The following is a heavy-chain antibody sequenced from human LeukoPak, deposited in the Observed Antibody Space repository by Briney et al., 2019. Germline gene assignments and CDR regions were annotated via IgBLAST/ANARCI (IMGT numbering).Heavy chain of an antibody. Sequence: SETLSLTCAVYGGSFSGYYWSLIRQPPGKGLEWIGEINHSGSTNYNPSLKSRVTISVDTSKNQFSLKLSSVTAADTAVYYCARSGDFWSGYFDYWGQGTLVTVSS. CDR1: GGSFSGYY. CDR3: ARSGDFWSGYFDY. D-gene: IGHD3-3*01. J-gene: IGHJ4*02. V-gene: IGHV4-34*01. CDR2: INHSGST.